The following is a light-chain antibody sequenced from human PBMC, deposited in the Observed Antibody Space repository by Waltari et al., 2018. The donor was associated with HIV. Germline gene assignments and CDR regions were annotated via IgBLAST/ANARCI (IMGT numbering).Light chain of an antibody. J-gene: IGKJ5*01. Sequence: QLTQSPSSLSASLGDKVTITCRASQNIKTLLNWYQLRPGKAPRLLIYGVSGLPTGVPSRFTGGGSGADFTLTINNLQPGADFASYFCQQTYSVSITFGPGTRVEI. CDR1: QNIKTL. V-gene: IGKV1-39*01. CDR2: GVS. CDR3: QQTYSVSIT.